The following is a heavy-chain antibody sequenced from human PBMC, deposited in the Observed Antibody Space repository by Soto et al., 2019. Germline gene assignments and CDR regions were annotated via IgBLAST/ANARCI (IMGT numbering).Heavy chain of an antibody. D-gene: IGHD5-18*01. CDR1: GFTFSSYG. CDR2: IWYDGSNK. Sequence: GGSLRLSCAASGFTFSSYGMHWVRQAPGKGLEWVAVIWYDGSNKYYADSVKGRFTISRDNSKNTLYLQMNSLRAEDTAVYYCARFQARRVDTAMARTISYYYYGMDVWGQGTTVTVSS. V-gene: IGHV3-33*01. CDR3: ARFQARRVDTAMARTISYYYYGMDV. J-gene: IGHJ6*02.